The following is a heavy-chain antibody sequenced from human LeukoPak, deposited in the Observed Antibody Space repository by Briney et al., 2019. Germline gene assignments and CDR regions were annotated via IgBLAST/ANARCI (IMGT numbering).Heavy chain of an antibody. V-gene: IGHV4-61*02. J-gene: IGHJ3*02. CDR2: IYTSGST. CDR3: ARVEGEIAAAVPAAFDI. Sequence: SQTLSLTCAVSGGSISSGSYYWSWIRQPAGKGLEWIGRIYTSGSTNYNPSLKSRVTISVDTSKNQFSLKLSSVTAADTAVYYCARVEGEIAAAVPAAFDIWGQGTMVTVSS. CDR1: GGSISSGSYY. D-gene: IGHD6-13*01.